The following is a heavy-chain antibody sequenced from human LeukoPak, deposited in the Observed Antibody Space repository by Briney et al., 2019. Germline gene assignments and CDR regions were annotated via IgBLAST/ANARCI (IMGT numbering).Heavy chain of an antibody. CDR1: GFTFDDYA. J-gene: IGHJ4*02. V-gene: IGHV3-9*01. CDR2: ISWNSGYI. Sequence: PGGSLRLSCAASGFTFDDYAMHWVRQAPGKGLEWVSGISWNSGYIGYADSVKGRFTISRDNAKNSLYLQMNSLRAEDTALYYCARGSGGLRFSYRGISFDYWGQGTLVTVSS. CDR3: ARGSGGLRFSYRGISFDY. D-gene: IGHD3-3*01.